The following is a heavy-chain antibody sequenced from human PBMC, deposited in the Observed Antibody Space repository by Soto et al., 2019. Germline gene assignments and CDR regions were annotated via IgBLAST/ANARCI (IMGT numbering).Heavy chain of an antibody. D-gene: IGHD6-13*01. J-gene: IGHJ4*02. V-gene: IGHV1-69*01. CDR2: IIPIFGTA. CDR3: AREGEDPRIAAAFDY. CDR1: GGTFSSYA. Sequence: QVQLVQSGAEVKKPGSSVKVSCKASGGTFSSYAISWVRQAPGQGLEWMGGIIPIFGTANYAQKFQGRVTINADESTSTAYMELSSLRSEDTAVYYCAREGEDPRIAAAFDYWGQGTLVTVSS.